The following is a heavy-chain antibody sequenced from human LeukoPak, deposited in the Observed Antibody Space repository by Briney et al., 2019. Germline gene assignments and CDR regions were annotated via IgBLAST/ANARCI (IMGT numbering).Heavy chain of an antibody. J-gene: IGHJ4*02. V-gene: IGHV4-30-4*01. CDR3: ARGLRFLEWLPYYFDY. D-gene: IGHD3-3*01. CDR2: IYYSGST. Sequence: SETLSLTCTLSGGSITTTTYYWGWIRQPPGKGLEWIGYIYYSGSTYYNPSLKSRVTISVDTSKNQFSLKLSSVTAADTAVYYCARGLRFLEWLPYYFDYWGQGTLVTVSS. CDR1: GGSITTTTYY.